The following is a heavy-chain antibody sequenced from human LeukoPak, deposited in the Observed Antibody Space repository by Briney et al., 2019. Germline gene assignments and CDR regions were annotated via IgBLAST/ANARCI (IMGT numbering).Heavy chain of an antibody. J-gene: IGHJ3*02. CDR2: IWYDGSNK. Sequence: GGSLRLSCAASGFTFNNYGMHWVRQAPGKGLEWVAVIWYDGSNKYYADSVKGRFTISRDNSKNTLYLQMNSLRAEDTAVYYCARGDYGDYVGSKGFDIWGQGTMVTVSS. CDR3: ARGDYGDYVGSKGFDI. CDR1: GFTFNNYG. D-gene: IGHD4-17*01. V-gene: IGHV3-33*01.